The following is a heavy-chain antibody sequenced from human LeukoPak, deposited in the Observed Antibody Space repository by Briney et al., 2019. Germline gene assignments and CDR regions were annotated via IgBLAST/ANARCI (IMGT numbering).Heavy chain of an antibody. D-gene: IGHD4-23*01. J-gene: IGHJ4*02. Sequence: GGSLRLSCVGSGFTFSTFYMSWVRQGPGKGLEWVANIKQDGSENYYVDSVKGRFTISRDNAKNSLYLQMNSLRAEDTAVYYCARGNHGGNSLIEYWGQGTLVTVSS. CDR3: ARGNHGGNSLIEY. CDR1: GFTFSTFY. CDR2: IKQDGSEN. V-gene: IGHV3-7*01.